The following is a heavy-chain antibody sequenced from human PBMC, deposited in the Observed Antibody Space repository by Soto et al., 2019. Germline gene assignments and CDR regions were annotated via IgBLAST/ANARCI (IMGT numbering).Heavy chain of an antibody. CDR2: IIPIFGTA. J-gene: IGHJ5*02. D-gene: IGHD3-10*01. CDR3: AIGSGSYYNGENWFDP. V-gene: IGHV1-69*01. Sequence: EWMGGIIPIFGTANYAQKFQGRVTITADESTSTAYMELGSLRSEDTAVYYCAIGSGSYYNGENWFDPWGQGTLVTVSS.